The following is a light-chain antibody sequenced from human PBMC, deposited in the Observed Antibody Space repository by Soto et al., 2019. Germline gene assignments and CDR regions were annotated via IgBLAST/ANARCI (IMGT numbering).Light chain of an antibody. Sequence: DIQMTQDPSSLSASVGDRVTITCRARQNISTYLAWYQQKPGKVPKLLISAAYTLQSGVPPRFSGSGSGTDFTLTISSLQPEDVATYYCQKYDNAPLTFGGGTKVEIK. CDR1: QNISTY. J-gene: IGKJ4*01. CDR2: AAY. CDR3: QKYDNAPLT. V-gene: IGKV1-27*01.